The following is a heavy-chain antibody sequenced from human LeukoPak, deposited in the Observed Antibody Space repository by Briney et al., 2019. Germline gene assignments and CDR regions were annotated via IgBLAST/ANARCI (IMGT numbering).Heavy chain of an antibody. V-gene: IGHV3-66*01. Sequence: GGSLRLSCAASGFTVSSNYMSWVRQAPGKGLEWVSVIYSGGSTYYADSVKGRFTISRDNSKNTLYLQMNSLRAEDTAVYYCAGNYDILTGYYLGFDYWGQGTLVTVSS. CDR1: GFTVSSNY. J-gene: IGHJ4*02. D-gene: IGHD3-9*01. CDR2: IYSGGST. CDR3: AGNYDILTGYYLGFDY.